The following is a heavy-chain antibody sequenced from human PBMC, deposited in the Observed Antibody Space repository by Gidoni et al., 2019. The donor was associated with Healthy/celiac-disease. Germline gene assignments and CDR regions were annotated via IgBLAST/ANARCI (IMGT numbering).Heavy chain of an antibody. J-gene: IGHJ4*02. Sequence: VQLQESGPGLVKPSETLSLTCTVSGGSIRSYYWSWIRQPAGKGLEWIGRIYTSGSTTYHPSLKSRVTMSVDTSKNQFSLKLSSVTAADTAVYYCARAYSSSWYYFDYWGQGTLVTVSS. CDR3: ARAYSSSWYYFDY. D-gene: IGHD6-13*01. CDR2: IYTSGST. CDR1: GGSIRSYY. V-gene: IGHV4-4*07.